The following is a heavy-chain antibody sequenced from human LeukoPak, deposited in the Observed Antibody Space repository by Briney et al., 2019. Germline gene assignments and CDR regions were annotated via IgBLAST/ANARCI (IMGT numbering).Heavy chain of an antibody. J-gene: IGHJ5*02. CDR1: GGTFSSYA. CDR3: ARDLGYCSSTSCYGWFDP. CDR2: IIPIFGTA. Sequence: WASVKVSCKASGGTFSSYAISWVRQAPGQGLEWMGGIIPIFGTANYAQKLQGRVTMTTDTSTSTAYMELRSLRSDDTAVYYCARDLGYCSSTSCYGWFDPWGQGTLVTVSS. V-gene: IGHV1-69*05. D-gene: IGHD2-2*01.